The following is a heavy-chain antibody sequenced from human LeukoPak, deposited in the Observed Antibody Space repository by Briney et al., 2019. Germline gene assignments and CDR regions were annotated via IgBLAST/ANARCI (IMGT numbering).Heavy chain of an antibody. D-gene: IGHD3-22*01. Sequence: GESLKISCKGSGYTFTTHWIGWVRQMPGKGLEWMGIIYPGDSDTRYSPSFEGQVTISADKSISTAYLQWSSLKESDTAMYYCARHVRYSDSGGYYYGSYYFDYWGQGTLLTVSS. V-gene: IGHV5-51*01. CDR1: GYTFTTHW. CDR3: ARHVRYSDSGGYYYGSYYFDY. CDR2: IYPGDSDT. J-gene: IGHJ4*02.